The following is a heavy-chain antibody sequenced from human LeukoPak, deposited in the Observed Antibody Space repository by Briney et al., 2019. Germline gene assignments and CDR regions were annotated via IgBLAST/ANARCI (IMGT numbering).Heavy chain of an antibody. CDR1: GFXFTSFW. Sequence: GGSLRLSCASSGFXFTSFWISWVRQTPGKGLKWVANINEDGSGQYYVDSVKGRFTISRENSKNTLNLQMNSLRAEDTAVYYCVKDRTGNYTLDYWGQGTLVTVSS. V-gene: IGHV3-7*01. J-gene: IGHJ4*02. CDR2: INEDGSGQ. D-gene: IGHD3/OR15-3a*01. CDR3: VKDRTGNYTLDY.